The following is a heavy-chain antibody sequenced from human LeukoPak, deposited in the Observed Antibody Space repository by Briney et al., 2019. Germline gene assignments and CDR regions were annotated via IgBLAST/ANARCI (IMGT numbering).Heavy chain of an antibody. J-gene: IGHJ4*02. Sequence: GSLRLSCAASGFTFSSNALSWVRQAPGKGLEWVSVIGTSVSDTYYADSVKGRFTISRDNSKNTVYLQLNSLRAEDTAVYYCAKRVAAPGRTYHFDYWGQGTLVIVSS. D-gene: IGHD6-13*01. CDR1: GFTFSSNA. CDR2: IGTSVSDT. V-gene: IGHV3-23*01. CDR3: AKRVAAPGRTYHFDY.